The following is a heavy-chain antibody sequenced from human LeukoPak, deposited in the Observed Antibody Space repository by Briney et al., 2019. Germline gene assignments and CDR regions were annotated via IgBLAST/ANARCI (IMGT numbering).Heavy chain of an antibody. CDR2: ISSSSIYI. V-gene: IGHV3-21*01. CDR1: GFTFSSYY. D-gene: IGHD2-21*02. CDR3: ARGDWAPFDY. J-gene: IGHJ4*02. Sequence: PGGSLRLSCAASGFTFSSYYMNWVRQAPGKGLEWVSSISSSSIYIYYADSVKGRFTISRDNAKNSLYLQMNSLRAEDTAVYYCARGDWAPFDYWGQGSLLTVSS.